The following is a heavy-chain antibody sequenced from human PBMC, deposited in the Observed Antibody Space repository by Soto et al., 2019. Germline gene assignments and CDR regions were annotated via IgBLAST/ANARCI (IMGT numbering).Heavy chain of an antibody. J-gene: IGHJ4*02. CDR2: ISGSGGST. CDR3: ARRGSGSYYDY. D-gene: IGHD1-26*01. V-gene: IGHV3-23*01. Sequence: EVQLLESGGGLVQPGGSLRLSCAASGFTFSSYAMRWVRQAPVKGLEWVSAISGSGGSTNYSVSVKGRFTISRDNSKNTLYLQMKSLSAEDTAVYYCARRGSGSYYDYWGQGTLVSVSS. CDR1: GFTFSSYA.